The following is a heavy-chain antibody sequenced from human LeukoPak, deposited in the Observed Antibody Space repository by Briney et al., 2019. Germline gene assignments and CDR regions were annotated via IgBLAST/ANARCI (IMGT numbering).Heavy chain of an antibody. CDR2: VDPEDGET. J-gene: IGHJ3*02. Sequence: ASVKISCKVSGYTFTDYYMHWVRQAPGKGLEWMGLVDPEDGETIYAEKFQGRVTITADTSTDTAYMELSSLRSEDTAVYYCASDNFDWLSSGAFDIWGQGTMVTVSS. CDR3: ASDNFDWLSSGAFDI. CDR1: GYTFTDYY. D-gene: IGHD3-9*01. V-gene: IGHV1-69-2*01.